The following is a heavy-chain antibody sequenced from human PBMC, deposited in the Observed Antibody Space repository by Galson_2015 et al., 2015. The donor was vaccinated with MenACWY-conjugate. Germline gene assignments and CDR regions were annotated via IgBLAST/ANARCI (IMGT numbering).Heavy chain of an antibody. Sequence: SLRLSCAASRYIFSGYWMGWVRQAPGKGLDWVANIKPDGSDIECADSVKARITISRDNAQNTLYLQMDSLRVEDTAVYYCVRWGLAYPMDVWGQGTSVTVSS. D-gene: IGHD3-16*01. V-gene: IGHV3-7*03. J-gene: IGHJ6*02. CDR2: IKPDGSDI. CDR3: VRWGLAYPMDV. CDR1: RYIFSGYW.